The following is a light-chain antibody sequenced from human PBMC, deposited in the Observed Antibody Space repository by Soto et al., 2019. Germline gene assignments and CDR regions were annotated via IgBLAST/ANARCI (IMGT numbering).Light chain of an antibody. CDR3: QQYDNYPLT. V-gene: IGKV1-5*01. CDR2: DAS. CDR1: QSVRSW. Sequence: DIQMTKSPSTLSASVGDRVTITCRASQSVRSWLAWYQQKPGRAPKFLIYDASSLESGVPSRFSGSGSGTEFTLTISNLQPDDFATYYWQQYDNYPLTFGGGIKVEI. J-gene: IGKJ4*01.